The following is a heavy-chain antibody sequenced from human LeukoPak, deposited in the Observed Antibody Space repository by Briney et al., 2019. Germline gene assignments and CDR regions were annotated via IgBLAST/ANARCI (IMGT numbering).Heavy chain of an antibody. J-gene: IGHJ6*02. CDR2: ISHDGSNK. CDR3: AKDLGSVLRYFDWLNYYYYYYGMDV. CDR1: GFTFSSYG. Sequence: SGGSLRLSCAASGFTFSSYGMHWVRQAPGKGLEWVAVISHDGSNKYYADSVKGRFTISRDNSKNTLYLQMNSLRAEDTAVYYCAKDLGSVLRYFDWLNYYYYYYGMDVWGQGTTVTVSS. V-gene: IGHV3-30*18. D-gene: IGHD3-9*01.